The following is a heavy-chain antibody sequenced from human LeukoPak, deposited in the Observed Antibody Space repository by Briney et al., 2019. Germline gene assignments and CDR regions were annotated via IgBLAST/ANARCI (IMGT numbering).Heavy chain of an antibody. V-gene: IGHV4-39*07. CDR2: INHSGST. Sequence: SETLSLTCTVSGGSISSSSYYWSWIRQPPGKGLEWIGEINHSGSTNYNPSLKSRVTISVDTSKNQFSLKLSSVTAADTAVYYCARGRYYGSGSYYSRVNYDYWGQGTLVTVSS. CDR3: ARGRYYGSGSYYSRVNYDY. J-gene: IGHJ4*02. D-gene: IGHD3-10*01. CDR1: GGSISSSSYY.